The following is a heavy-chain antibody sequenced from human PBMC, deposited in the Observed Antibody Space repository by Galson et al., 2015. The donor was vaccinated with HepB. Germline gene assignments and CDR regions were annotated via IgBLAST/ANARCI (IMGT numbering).Heavy chain of an antibody. Sequence: SLRLSCAASGFTVSSNYMSWVRQAPGKGLEWVSVIYSGGSTYYADSVKGRFTISRDNSKNTLYLQMNSLRAEDTAVYYCARDGLFGGSERYFDYWGQGTLATVSS. CDR1: GFTVSSNY. CDR3: ARDGLFGGSERYFDY. D-gene: IGHD2-15*01. J-gene: IGHJ4*02. CDR2: IYSGGST. V-gene: IGHV3-53*05.